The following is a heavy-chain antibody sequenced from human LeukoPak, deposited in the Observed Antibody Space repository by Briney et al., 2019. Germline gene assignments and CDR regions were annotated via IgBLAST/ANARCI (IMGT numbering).Heavy chain of an antibody. CDR2: VSDYGNYR. CDR3: AKDRGGSTYYPFLSYFFDY. V-gene: IGHV3-30*18. Sequence: GGSLGLSCEASGFTFSAYGIHWVRQAPGKGLEWVGVVSDYGNYRNFADSVQGRFTISRDNSKNTVYLQMNSLRAEDTAVYFCAKDRGGSTYYPFLSYFFDYWGQGTLVTVSS. J-gene: IGHJ4*02. D-gene: IGHD2-15*01. CDR1: GFTFSAYG.